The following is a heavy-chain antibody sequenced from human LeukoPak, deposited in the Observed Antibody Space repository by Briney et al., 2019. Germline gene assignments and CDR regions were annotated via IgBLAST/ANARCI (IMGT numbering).Heavy chain of an antibody. V-gene: IGHV1-8*01. CDR3: ARGYSSGWHSNVYFDY. J-gene: IGHJ4*02. CDR2: MNPNSGNT. CDR1: GYTFTSYD. D-gene: IGHD6-25*01. Sequence: GASVKVSCKASGYTFTSYDINWVRQATGQGLEWMGWMNPNSGNTGYAQKFQGRVTMTRNTSISTAYMELSSLKSEDTAVYYCARGYSSGWHSNVYFDYWGQGTLVTVSS.